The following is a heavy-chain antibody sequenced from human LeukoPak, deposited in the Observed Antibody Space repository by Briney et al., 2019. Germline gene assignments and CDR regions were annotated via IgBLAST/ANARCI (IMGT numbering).Heavy chain of an antibody. CDR2: MYPGDSDT. Sequence: GESLKISCKGFGYNFASYWIGWVRQMPGKGLEWIGIMYPGDSDTRYSPSFQGQVTMSADKSINTAFLQWSSLKASDTAMYYCARRNYDDDGYYFDYWGQGTLVTVSS. CDR3: ARRNYDDDGYYFDY. V-gene: IGHV5-51*01. CDR1: GYNFASYW. J-gene: IGHJ4*02. D-gene: IGHD4-17*01.